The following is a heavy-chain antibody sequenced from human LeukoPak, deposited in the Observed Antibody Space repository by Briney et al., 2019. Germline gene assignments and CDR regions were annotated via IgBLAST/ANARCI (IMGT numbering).Heavy chain of an antibody. CDR1: GFTFSSYG. J-gene: IGHJ3*02. CDR3: AREAHYYDNTTITPARAFDI. D-gene: IGHD3-22*01. V-gene: IGHV3-48*04. Sequence: PGGSLRLSCAASGFTFSSYGMTWVRQAPGKGLEWVSYISSSSSTIYYADSVKGRFTISRDNAKNSLYLQMNSLRAEDTAVYYCAREAHYYDNTTITPARAFDIWGQGTMVTVSS. CDR2: ISSSSSTI.